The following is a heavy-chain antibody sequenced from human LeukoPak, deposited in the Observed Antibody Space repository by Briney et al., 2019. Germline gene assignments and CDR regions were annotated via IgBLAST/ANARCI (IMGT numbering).Heavy chain of an antibody. CDR2: ISASGGGT. CDR3: APLAATTDY. CDR1: EFTLSSYA. V-gene: IGHV3-23*01. Sequence: GGSLRLSCTASEFTLSSYAMSWVRQAPGKGLEWVSSISASGGGTYYADSVKGRFTISRDTSKNTLYLQMNSLRAEDTAVYYCAPLAATTDYWGQGTLVTVSS. J-gene: IGHJ4*02. D-gene: IGHD5-12*01.